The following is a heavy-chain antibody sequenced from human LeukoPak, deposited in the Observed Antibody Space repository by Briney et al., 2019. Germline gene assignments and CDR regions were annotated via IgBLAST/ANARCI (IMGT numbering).Heavy chain of an antibody. CDR1: GFTFSSYS. J-gene: IGHJ4*02. CDR3: AKVSDGYNPYYFDY. CDR2: ISSSSSTI. D-gene: IGHD5-24*01. Sequence: GGSLRLSCAASGFTFSSYSMNWVRQAPGKGLEWVSYISSSSSTIYYADSVKGRFTISRDSAKNSLYLQMNSLRPEDTAFYYCAKVSDGYNPYYFDYWGQGALVTVSS. V-gene: IGHV3-48*04.